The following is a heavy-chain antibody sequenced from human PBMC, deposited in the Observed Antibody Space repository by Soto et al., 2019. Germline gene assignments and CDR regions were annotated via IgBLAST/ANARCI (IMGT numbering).Heavy chain of an antibody. V-gene: IGHV3-30*18. Sequence: QLQLVESGGGVVQPGRSLRLSCVASGFTFSSYGMHWVRQAPGKGLEWLAAISHDGSNKYNADSVKGQFTISRDRSKNTXYXTRNSRRVEDTAVYYCGKDLRSYQYAYDFGPGSMDVWGQGTTVIFPS. CDR3: GKDLRSYQYAYDFGPGSMDV. CDR1: GFTFSSYG. D-gene: IGHD3-3*01. CDR2: ISHDGSNK. J-gene: IGHJ6*02.